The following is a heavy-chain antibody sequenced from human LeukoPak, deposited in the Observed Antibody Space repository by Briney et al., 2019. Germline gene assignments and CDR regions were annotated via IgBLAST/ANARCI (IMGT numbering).Heavy chain of an antibody. D-gene: IGHD3-9*01. V-gene: IGHV4-59*01. CDR3: ATTEGWYYDILTGPDAFDI. CDR1: GGSISSYY. J-gene: IGHJ3*02. Sequence: PSETLSLTCTVSGGSISSYYWSWIRQPPGKGPEWIGYISYSGSTNYNPSLKSRVTISLDMSKTQVSLKLSSVTAADTAVYYCATTEGWYYDILTGPDAFDIWGQGTMVTVSS. CDR2: ISYSGST.